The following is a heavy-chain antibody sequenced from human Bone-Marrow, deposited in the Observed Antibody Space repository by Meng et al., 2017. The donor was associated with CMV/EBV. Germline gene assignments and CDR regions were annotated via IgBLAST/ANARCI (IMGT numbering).Heavy chain of an antibody. CDR3: ARDQNWNYPPGAFDI. V-gene: IGHV3-20*04. Sequence: GESLKIYCPASGFTFDDYGMSWVRQAPGKGLEWVSGINWNGGSTGYADSVKGRFTISRDNAKNSLYLQMNSLRAEDTALYYCARDQNWNYPPGAFDIWGQGTMVTVSS. CDR2: INWNGGST. D-gene: IGHD1-7*01. J-gene: IGHJ3*02. CDR1: GFTFDDYG.